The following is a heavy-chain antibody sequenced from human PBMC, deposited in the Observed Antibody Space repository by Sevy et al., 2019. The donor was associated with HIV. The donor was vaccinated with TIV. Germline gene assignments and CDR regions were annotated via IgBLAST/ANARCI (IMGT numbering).Heavy chain of an antibody. J-gene: IGHJ3*02. CDR2: VSYDGSTK. CDR3: AKGSKATGSAFDI. D-gene: IGHD1-1*01. V-gene: IGHV3-30*18. Sequence: GGSLRLSCAASGFIFSNYGMHWVRQAPGKGLEWVAVVSYDGSTKYYTGSVRGRFSISRDNSKNTVYLQMNSLRVEDTPVYYCAKGSKATGSAFDIWGQGTMVTVSS. CDR1: GFIFSNYG.